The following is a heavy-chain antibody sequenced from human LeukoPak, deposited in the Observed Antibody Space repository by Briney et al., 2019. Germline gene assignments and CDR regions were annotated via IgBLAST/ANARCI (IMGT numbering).Heavy chain of an antibody. D-gene: IGHD3-10*01. CDR1: GFTFSSYG. CDR3: ARHGRRMVRGNYYFDY. Sequence: GTLRLSCAASGFTFSSYGMSWIRQPPGKGLEWIGSIYYSGSTYYNPSLKSRVTISVDTSKNQFSLKLTSVTAADTAVYYCARHGRRMVRGNYYFDYWGQGTLVTVSS. CDR2: IYYSGST. J-gene: IGHJ4*02. V-gene: IGHV4-39*01.